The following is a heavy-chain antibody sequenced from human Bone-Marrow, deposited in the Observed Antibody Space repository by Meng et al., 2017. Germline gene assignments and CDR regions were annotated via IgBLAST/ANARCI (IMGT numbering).Heavy chain of an antibody. Sequence: GESLKISCAASGFTFSSYGMHWVRQAPGKGLEWVAVIWYDGSNKYYAGSVKGRFTISRDNSKNTLYLQMNSLRAEDTAVYYCARDLQRYYYDSSAPLDYWGQGTLVTVSS. CDR1: GFTFSSYG. CDR3: ARDLQRYYYDSSAPLDY. J-gene: IGHJ4*02. CDR2: IWYDGSNK. V-gene: IGHV3-33*01. D-gene: IGHD3-22*01.